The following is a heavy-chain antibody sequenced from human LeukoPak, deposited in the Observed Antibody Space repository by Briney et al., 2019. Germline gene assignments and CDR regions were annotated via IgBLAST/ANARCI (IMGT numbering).Heavy chain of an antibody. CDR2: IYSGGTT. D-gene: IGHD3-22*01. J-gene: IGHJ4*02. CDR1: GFTVSSNY. Sequence: GGSLRLSCAASGFTVSSNYMSWVSQAPGKGLEWVSLIYSGGTTYYADSVKGRFTISRDNSKNTLFLQMNSLRAEDTAVYYCARDWNYDSSQDYWGQGTLVTVSS. V-gene: IGHV3-53*01. CDR3: ARDWNYDSSQDY.